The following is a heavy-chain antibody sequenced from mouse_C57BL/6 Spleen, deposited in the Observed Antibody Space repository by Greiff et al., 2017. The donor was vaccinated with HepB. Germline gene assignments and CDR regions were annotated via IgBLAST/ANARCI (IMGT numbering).Heavy chain of an antibody. CDR2: INPNNGGT. J-gene: IGHJ2*01. Sequence: EVQLQQSGPELVKPGASVKISCKASGYTFTDYYMNWVKQSHGKSLEWIGDINPNNGGTSYNQKFKGKATLTVDKSSSTAYMELRSLTSEDSAVYYCAVISLDFDYWGQGTTLTVSS. CDR1: GYTFTDYY. V-gene: IGHV1-26*01. CDR3: AVISLDFDY.